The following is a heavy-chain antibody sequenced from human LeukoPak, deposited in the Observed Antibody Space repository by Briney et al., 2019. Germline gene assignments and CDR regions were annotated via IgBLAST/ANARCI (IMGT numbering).Heavy chain of an antibody. D-gene: IGHD6-19*01. CDR3: ARQSGDQSSAWYFDA. Sequence: ETLSLTCTVSGGSLRSSGQWWVWIRQPPGKGLEWIGSIHYSGKVYYNPSLKSRVTTSVDTSTDQFSLRLSSATAADTAIYYCARQSGDQSSAWYFDAWGQGTLVTVSS. CDR2: IHYSGKV. CDR1: GGSLRSSGQW. J-gene: IGHJ4*02. V-gene: IGHV4-39*01.